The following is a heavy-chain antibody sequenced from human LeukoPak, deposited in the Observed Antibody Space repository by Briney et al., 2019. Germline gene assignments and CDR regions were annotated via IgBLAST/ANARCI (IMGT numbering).Heavy chain of an antibody. D-gene: IGHD5-18*01. J-gene: IGHJ5*02. CDR1: GGTFSSYA. CDR3: ARVIHSYGYGDKWFDP. CDR2: IIPIFGTA. Sequence: ASVKVSCKASGGTFSSYAISWVRQAPGQGLEWMGGIIPIFGTANYAQKFQGRVTITADKSTSTAYMELSSLRSEDTAVYYCARVIHSYGYGDKWFDPWGQGTLVTVSS. V-gene: IGHV1-69*06.